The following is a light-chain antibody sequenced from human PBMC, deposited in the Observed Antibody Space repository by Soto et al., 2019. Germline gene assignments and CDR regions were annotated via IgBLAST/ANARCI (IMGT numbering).Light chain of an antibody. J-gene: IGLJ2*01. CDR3: SSYTTRSTVV. CDR2: EVT. Sequence: QSALTQPASVSGSPGKSITISCTGTSSDVGGSNYVSWYQQHPGKAPKLIIYEVTNRPSGISNRFSGSRSGDTASLTISGLQAEDEDDYYCSSYTTRSTVVFGGGTQLTVL. CDR1: SSDVGGSNY. V-gene: IGLV2-14*01.